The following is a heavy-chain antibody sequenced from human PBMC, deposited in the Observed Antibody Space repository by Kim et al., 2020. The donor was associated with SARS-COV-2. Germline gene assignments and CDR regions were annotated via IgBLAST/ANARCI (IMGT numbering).Heavy chain of an antibody. V-gene: IGHV1-69*13. CDR1: GGTFSSYA. Sequence: SVKVSCKASGGTFSSYAISWVRQAPGQGLEWMGGIIPIFGTANYAQKFQGRVTITADESTSTAYMELSSLRSEDTAVYYCAAPQPPGTARDIVVVPAAGYYGMDVWGQGTTVTVSS. CDR2: IIPIFGTA. J-gene: IGHJ6*02. D-gene: IGHD2-2*01. CDR3: AAPQPPGTARDIVVVPAAGYYGMDV.